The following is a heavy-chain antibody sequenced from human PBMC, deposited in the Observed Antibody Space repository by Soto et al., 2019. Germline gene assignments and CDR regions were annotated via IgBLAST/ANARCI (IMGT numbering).Heavy chain of an antibody. J-gene: IGHJ4*02. CDR2: FDPEDGKT. CDR1: GYTLTELS. Sequence: QVHLIQSGAEVKKPGASVKVSCKVSGYTLTELSMHWVRQAPGKGLEWMGGFDPEDGKTTSAQKFQGRVTVTEDTSTDTAYMELSSLRSEDTAVYYCVARRTRRLQSPFDYWGQGTLVTVSS. V-gene: IGHV1-24*01. D-gene: IGHD1-1*01. CDR3: VARRTRRLQSPFDY.